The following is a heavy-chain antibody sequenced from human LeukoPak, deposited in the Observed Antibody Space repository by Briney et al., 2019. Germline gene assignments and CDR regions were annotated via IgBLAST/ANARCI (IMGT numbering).Heavy chain of an antibody. D-gene: IGHD2-8*01. CDR2: INPNSGGT. CDR3: ARDSARYCTNGVCQP. CDR1: GYTFTGYY. V-gene: IGHV1-2*06. Sequence: ASVKVSCKASGYTFTGYYMHWVRRAPGQGLEWMGRINPNSGGTNYAQKFQGRVTMTRDTSISTAYMELSRLRSDDTAVYYCARDSARYCTNGVCQPWGQGTLVTVSS. J-gene: IGHJ5*02.